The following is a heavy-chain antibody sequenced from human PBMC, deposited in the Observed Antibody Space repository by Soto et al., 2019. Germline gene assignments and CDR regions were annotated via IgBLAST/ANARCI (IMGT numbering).Heavy chain of an antibody. J-gene: IGHJ5*02. Sequence: PGGSLRISCAASGFTFSSYGMHWVRLAPGKGLEWVAVISYDGSNKYYADSVKGRFTISRDNSKNTLYLQMNSLRAEDTAVYYCAKDSNGDYDWFDPWGQGTLVTVSS. CDR1: GFTFSSYG. V-gene: IGHV3-30*18. D-gene: IGHD4-17*01. CDR3: AKDSNGDYDWFDP. CDR2: ISYDGSNK.